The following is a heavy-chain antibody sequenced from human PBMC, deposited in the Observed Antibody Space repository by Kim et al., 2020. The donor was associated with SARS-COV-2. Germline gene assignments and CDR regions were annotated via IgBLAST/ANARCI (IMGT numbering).Heavy chain of an antibody. J-gene: IGHJ2*01. Sequence: GGSLRLSCAASGFTFSSYAMSWVRQAPGKGLEWVSAISGSGGGTYYADSVKGRFTISRDNSKNTLYLLMNSLRAEDTAVYYCATHHGCVGDCWDYWYFDLWGRGTLVTVSS. CDR3: ATHHGCVGDCWDYWYFDL. V-gene: IGHV3-23*01. CDR1: GFTFSSYA. CDR2: ISGSGGGT. D-gene: IGHD2-21*02.